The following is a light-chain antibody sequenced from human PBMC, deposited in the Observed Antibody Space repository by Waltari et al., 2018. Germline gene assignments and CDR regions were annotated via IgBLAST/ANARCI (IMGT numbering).Light chain of an antibody. J-gene: IGLJ2*01. CDR2: DVS. Sequence: QSALTQPASVSGSPGQSITISCTGTSSDAGGYNYVSWYQQHPGKAPKRRIYDVSKRPSGVSNRFSGSKSGNTASLTISGLQAEDEADYYCSSYTDSGTFVVIGGGTKLTVL. CDR3: SSYTDSGTFVV. CDR1: SSDAGGYNY. V-gene: IGLV2-14*01.